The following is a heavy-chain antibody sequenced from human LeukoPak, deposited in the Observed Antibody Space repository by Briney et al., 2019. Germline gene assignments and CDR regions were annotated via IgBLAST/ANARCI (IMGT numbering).Heavy chain of an antibody. CDR1: GYTFTSYG. Sequence: RASVKVSCKASGYTFTSYGISWVRQAPGQGLEWMGWISAYNGNTNYAQKLQGRVTMTTDTSTSTAYMELRSLRSDDTAVYYCAREPYCSSTSCYSDYYYYGMDVWGQGTTVTVSS. V-gene: IGHV1-18*01. CDR2: ISAYNGNT. CDR3: AREPYCSSTSCYSDYYYYGMDV. D-gene: IGHD2-2*01. J-gene: IGHJ6*02.